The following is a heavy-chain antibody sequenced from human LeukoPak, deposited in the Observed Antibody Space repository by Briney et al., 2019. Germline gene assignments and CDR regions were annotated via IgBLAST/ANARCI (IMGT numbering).Heavy chain of an antibody. CDR2: INPNSGGT. CDR1: GYTFTGYY. CDR3: ARIGFGECLKGACGMDV. D-gene: IGHD3-10*01. J-gene: IGHJ6*02. Sequence: RASVKVSCKASGYTFTGYYMHWVRQAPGQGLEWMGWINPNSGGTNYAQKFQGWVTMTRDTSISTAYMELSRLRSDDTAVYYCARIGFGECLKGACGMDVWGQGTTVTVSS. V-gene: IGHV1-2*04.